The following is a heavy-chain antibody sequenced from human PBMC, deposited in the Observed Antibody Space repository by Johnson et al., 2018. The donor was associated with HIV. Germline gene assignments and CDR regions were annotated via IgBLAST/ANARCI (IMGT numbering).Heavy chain of an antibody. CDR1: GFTFSNSW. J-gene: IGHJ3*02. V-gene: IGHV3-15*01. CDR2: ITSKTDGGTT. CDR3: TTDVPAAAPWDDAFDI. Sequence: VQLVESGGGLVKPGGSLRLSCAASGFTFSNSWMSWVRQAPGKGLEWVGRITSKTDGGTTDDAAPVIGSFSNSRDDSTNTLYLQMNSLKTEATAVYYCTTDVPAAAPWDDAFDIWGQGTMVTVSS. D-gene: IGHD2-2*01.